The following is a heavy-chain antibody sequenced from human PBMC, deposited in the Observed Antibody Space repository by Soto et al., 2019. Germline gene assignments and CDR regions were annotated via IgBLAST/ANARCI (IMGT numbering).Heavy chain of an antibody. Sequence: GGSLRLSCAASGFTFSSYSMNWVRQAPGKGLEWVSSISSSSSYIYYADSVKGRFTISRDNAKNSLYLQMNSLRAEDTPVYYCAREGMGSRSIYDDAFDIWGQGTMVTVSS. CDR2: ISSSSSYI. V-gene: IGHV3-21*01. CDR1: GFTFSSYS. CDR3: AREGMGSRSIYDDAFDI. D-gene: IGHD6-13*01. J-gene: IGHJ3*02.